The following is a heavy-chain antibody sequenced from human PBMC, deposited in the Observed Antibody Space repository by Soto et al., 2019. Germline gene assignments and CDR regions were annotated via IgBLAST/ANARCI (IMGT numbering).Heavy chain of an antibody. Sequence: ASVKVSCKASGYTFTSYDINWVRQATGQGLEWMGWMNPNSGGTGYAQKFQGRVTMTRDTSISTAYMELSRLRSDDTAVYYCARDLDSGSYKDYWGQGTLVTVSS. J-gene: IGHJ4*02. D-gene: IGHD1-26*01. V-gene: IGHV1-8*01. CDR2: MNPNSGGT. CDR1: GYTFTSYD. CDR3: ARDLDSGSYKDY.